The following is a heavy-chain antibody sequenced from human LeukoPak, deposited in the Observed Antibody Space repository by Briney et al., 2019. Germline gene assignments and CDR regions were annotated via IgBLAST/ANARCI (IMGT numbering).Heavy chain of an antibody. CDR3: AGHHPRNTVDF. CDR2: ISDIWSI. CDR1: GGSISSYY. J-gene: IGHJ4*02. Sequence: PSETLSLTCTVSGGSISSYYWSWIRQPPGKGLEGSAYISDIWSINYNPSLKRRVTISLDTSKNQSSLKLSSVTAADTAVYYCAGHHPRNTVDFSGQGTLVTVSS. D-gene: IGHD2/OR15-2a*01. V-gene: IGHV4-59*08.